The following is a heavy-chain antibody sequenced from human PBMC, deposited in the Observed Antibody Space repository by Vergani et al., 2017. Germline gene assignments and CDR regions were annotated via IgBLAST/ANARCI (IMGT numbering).Heavy chain of an antibody. J-gene: IGHJ6*04. CDR1: GFTFSSYA. D-gene: IGHD3-3*01. CDR2: ISGSGGST. CDR3: ASANKKYDFGSGGVTLGFTPPDV. V-gene: IGHV3-23*01. Sequence: EVQLLESGGGLVQPGGSLRLSCAASGFTFSSYAMSWVRQAPGKGLEWVSAISGSGGSTYYADSVKGRFTISRDNSKNTLYLQMNSLRAEDTAVYYCASANKKYDFGSGGVTLGFTPPDVWGKGTTVTVSS.